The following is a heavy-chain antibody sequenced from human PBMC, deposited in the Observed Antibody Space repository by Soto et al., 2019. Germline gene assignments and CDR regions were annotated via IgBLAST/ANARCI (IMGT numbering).Heavy chain of an antibody. CDR2: ISYDGSNK. J-gene: IGHJ4*02. D-gene: IGHD5-18*01. V-gene: IGHV3-30*18. Sequence: QVQLVESGGGVVQPGRSLRLSCAASGFTFSSYGMHWVRQAPGKGLEWVAVISYDGSNKYYADSVKGRFTISRDNSKNTLYLQMNRLRAEDTAVYYCAKDHWRRGYSYGQVDYWGQGTLVTVSS. CDR1: GFTFSSYG. CDR3: AKDHWRRGYSYGQVDY.